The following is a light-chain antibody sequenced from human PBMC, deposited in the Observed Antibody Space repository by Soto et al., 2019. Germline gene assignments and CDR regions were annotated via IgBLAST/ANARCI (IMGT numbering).Light chain of an antibody. CDR2: SAS. CDR3: QQSYRTPRT. J-gene: IGKJ1*01. Sequence: DLPMTQSPSSLSASIGDRVTITCRASQSISDYLNWYQQKPGNAPKLLIYSASTLHSGVPSRFSGSGSGTDFTLTISSLQPEDFATYYCQQSYRTPRTFDQGTKVEIK. V-gene: IGKV1-39*01. CDR1: QSISDY.